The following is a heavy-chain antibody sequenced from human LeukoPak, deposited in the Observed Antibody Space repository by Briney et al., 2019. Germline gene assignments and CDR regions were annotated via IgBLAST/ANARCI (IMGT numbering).Heavy chain of an antibody. V-gene: IGHV3-7*01. CDR2: IKQDGSEK. J-gene: IGHJ6*03. CDR1: GFTFSSCW. Sequence: PGGSLRLSCAASGFTFSSCWMSWVRQAPGKGLEWVANIKQDGSEKYFVDSLRGRFTISRDNDKRLLYLQMNSLRVEDTAVYYCARVGPPYYYYYMDVWGQGTTVTVSS. CDR3: ARVGPPYYYYYMDV.